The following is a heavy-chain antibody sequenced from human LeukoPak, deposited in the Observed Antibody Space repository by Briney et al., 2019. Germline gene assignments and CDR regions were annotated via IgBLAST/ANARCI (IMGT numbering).Heavy chain of an antibody. J-gene: IGHJ4*02. CDR3: ARAVITMVRGVFGY. D-gene: IGHD3-10*01. Sequence: GGSLRLSCAASGFTFSSYAMHWVRQAPGKGLEWVAVISYDGSNKYYADSVKGRFTISRDNSKNTLYLQMGSLRVEDMAVYYCARAVITMVRGVFGYWGQGTLVTVSS. CDR2: ISYDGSNK. CDR1: GFTFSSYA. V-gene: IGHV3-30*14.